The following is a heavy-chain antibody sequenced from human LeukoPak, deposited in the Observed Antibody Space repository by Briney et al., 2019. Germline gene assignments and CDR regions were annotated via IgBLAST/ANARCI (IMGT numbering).Heavy chain of an antibody. J-gene: IGHJ4*02. Sequence: GASVKVSCKASGYSFTSQDMHWVRQAPGQRLEWLGCINPDNGYTTYSQEFQGRVTITRDTSASTAYMELSSLRSEDTAVYYCARDGKGYYDSSGYYDYWGQGTLVTVSS. CDR3: ARDGKGYYDSSGYYDY. CDR1: GYSFTSQD. D-gene: IGHD3-22*01. CDR2: INPDNGYT. V-gene: IGHV1-3*03.